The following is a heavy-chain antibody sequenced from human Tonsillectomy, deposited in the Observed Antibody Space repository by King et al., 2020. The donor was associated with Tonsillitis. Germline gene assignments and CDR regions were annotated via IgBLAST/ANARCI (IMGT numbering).Heavy chain of an antibody. V-gene: IGHV3-30*18. J-gene: IGHJ5*02. CDR3: AKDLEGGIGIAAA. D-gene: IGHD6-13*01. CDR1: GFTFSSYG. CDR2: ISYDGSNK. Sequence: QLVQSGGGVVQPGRSLRLSCAASGFTFSSYGMHWVRQAPGKGLEWVAVISYDGSNKYYADSVKGRFTISRDNSKNTLYLQMNSLRAEDTAVYYCAKDLEGGIGIAAAWGQGTLVTVSS.